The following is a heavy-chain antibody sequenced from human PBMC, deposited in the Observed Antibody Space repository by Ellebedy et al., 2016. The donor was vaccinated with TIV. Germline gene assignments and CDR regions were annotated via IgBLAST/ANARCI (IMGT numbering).Heavy chain of an antibody. CDR3: ARDHPLGIENFDY. Sequence: GESLKISCAASGFTFSSYWMHWVRQAPGKGLVWVSRINSDGSSTSYADSVKGRFTISRDNAKNTLYLQMNSLRVEDTAVYYCARDHPLGIENFDYWGQGTLVTVSS. J-gene: IGHJ4*02. CDR2: INSDGSST. V-gene: IGHV3-74*01. CDR1: GFTFSSYW. D-gene: IGHD7-27*01.